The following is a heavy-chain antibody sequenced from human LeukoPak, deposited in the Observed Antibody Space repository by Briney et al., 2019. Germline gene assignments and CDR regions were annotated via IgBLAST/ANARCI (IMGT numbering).Heavy chain of an antibody. CDR3: ARDHFTCSSTSCYSIARPRQYYYYGMDV. CDR1: GGSISSYY. CDR2: IYTSGST. V-gene: IGHV4-4*07. J-gene: IGHJ6*02. D-gene: IGHD2-2*02. Sequence: SETLSLTFTVSGGSISSYYWSWIRQPAGKGLEWIGRIYTSGSTNYNPSLKSRVTMSVDTSKNQFSLKLSSVTAADTAVYYCARDHFTCSSTSCYSIARPRQYYYYGMDVWGQGTTVTVSS.